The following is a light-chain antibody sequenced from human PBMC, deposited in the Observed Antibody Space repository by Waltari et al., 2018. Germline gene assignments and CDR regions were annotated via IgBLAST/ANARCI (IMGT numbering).Light chain of an antibody. J-gene: IGKJ4*01. V-gene: IGKV3-11*01. CDR1: QSVSSD. CDR3: QQRSNWPFT. Sequence: ELVLTQSPATLSLSPGETATLSCRSSQSVSSDLAWFLQKPGQAPRLLIYDASDRATGIPARFSGSGSGTDFALTISGLEPEDFAVYYCQQRSNWPFTFGGGTKVEIK. CDR2: DAS.